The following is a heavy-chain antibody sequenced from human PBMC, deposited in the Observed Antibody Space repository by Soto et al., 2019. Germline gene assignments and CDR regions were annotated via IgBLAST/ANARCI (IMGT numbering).Heavy chain of an antibody. CDR2: ISHDGSNA. V-gene: IGHV3-30*18. Sequence: GGSLRLSCAASGFTFRYYGMHWVRQAPGKGLECVAVISHDGSNAFYADSVKGRFAISRDNSKNMLYLQMNSLKPEDTAVYYCAKDRGGDCSDNACYFGGDYWGRGNLVTVYS. J-gene: IGHJ4*02. D-gene: IGHD2-15*01. CDR1: GFTFRYYG. CDR3: AKDRGGDCSDNACYFGGDY.